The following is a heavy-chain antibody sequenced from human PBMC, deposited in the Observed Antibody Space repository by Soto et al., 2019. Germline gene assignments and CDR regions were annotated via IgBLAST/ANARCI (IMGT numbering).Heavy chain of an antibody. J-gene: IGHJ5*02. CDR2: INPSGGST. D-gene: IGHD2-15*01. Sequence: QVQLVQSGAEVKKPGASVKVSCKASGYTFTSYYMHWVRQAPGQGLEWMGIINPSGGSTSYAQKFQGRVTMTRDTSTGTVYMELSSLRSEDTAVYYCARSCSGGSCYCASAPWFDPWGQGTLVTVSS. CDR1: GYTFTSYY. V-gene: IGHV1-46*01. CDR3: ARSCSGGSCYCASAPWFDP.